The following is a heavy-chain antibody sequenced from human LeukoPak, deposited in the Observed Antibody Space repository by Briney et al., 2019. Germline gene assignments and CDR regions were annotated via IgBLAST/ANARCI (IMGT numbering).Heavy chain of an antibody. V-gene: IGHV4-59*01. Sequence: SETLSLTCTVSGGSISNSYWSWIRQPPGKGLEWIGFFHDSESTNYNPSLKSRVSISLDTSKNQVSLWLSSVTAADTAVYYCARGDTSGRPGIGFDFWGQGTLVTVSS. D-gene: IGHD1-26*01. CDR3: ARGDTSGRPGIGFDF. CDR1: GGSISNSY. J-gene: IGHJ4*02. CDR2: FHDSEST.